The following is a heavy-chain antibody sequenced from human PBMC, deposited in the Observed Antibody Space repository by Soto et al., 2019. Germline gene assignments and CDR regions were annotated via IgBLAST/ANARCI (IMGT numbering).Heavy chain of an antibody. CDR2: IYYSGST. Sequence: SETMSVTCTVAGGSISRCGYYLSWIRKHPGKGLEWIGYIYYSGSTYYNPSLKSRVTISIDTSKNQFSLNSLISEDTAVYYCATPQDYDDCLDSWGQGTLVTVSS. V-gene: IGHV4-31*05. D-gene: IGHD3-22*01. CDR1: GGSISRCGYY. J-gene: IGHJ4*02. CDR3: ATPQDYDDCLDS.